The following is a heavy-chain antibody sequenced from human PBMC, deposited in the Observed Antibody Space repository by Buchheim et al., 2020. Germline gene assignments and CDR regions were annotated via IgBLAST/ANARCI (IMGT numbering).Heavy chain of an antibody. D-gene: IGHD3-3*01. J-gene: IGHJ4*02. CDR2: INPNSGGT. V-gene: IGHV1-2*02. CDR3: ARDLHYDFWSGYSFDY. CDR1: GYTFTGYY. Sequence: QVQLVQSGAEVKKPGASVEVSCKASGYTFTGYYMHWVRQAPGQGLEWMGWINPNSGGTNYAQKLQGRVTMTRDPSISPAYMELSRLRSDDTAVYYCARDLHYDFWSGYSFDYWGQGTL.